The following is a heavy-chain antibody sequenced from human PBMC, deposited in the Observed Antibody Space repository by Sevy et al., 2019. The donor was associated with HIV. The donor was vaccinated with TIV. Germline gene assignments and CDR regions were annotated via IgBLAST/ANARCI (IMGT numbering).Heavy chain of an antibody. CDR2: ISYDGSNK. V-gene: IGHV3-30*18. J-gene: IGHJ4*02. Sequence: GGSLRLSCAASGFTFSSYGMHWVRQAPGKWLEWVAVISYDGSNKYYADSVKGRFTISRDNSKNTLYLQMNSLRAEDTAVYYCAKDRDGYNRRPDYWGQGTLVTVSS. CDR1: GFTFSSYG. CDR3: AKDRDGYNRRPDY. D-gene: IGHD5-12*01.